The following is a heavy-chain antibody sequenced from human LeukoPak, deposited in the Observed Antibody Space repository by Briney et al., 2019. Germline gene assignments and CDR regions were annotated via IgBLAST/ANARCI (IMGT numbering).Heavy chain of an antibody. CDR3: ARTKMSTALTFDH. Sequence: GESLKISRKVSGYTFASYWIGWVRQMPGKGLEWMGITYPGDGESRYNPSFEGRVTISADTSMTSAYLEWNRLEDSDTAVYYCARTKMSTALTFDHWGQGTLVTVSS. J-gene: IGHJ4*02. V-gene: IGHV5-51*01. CDR1: GYTFASYW. D-gene: IGHD5-24*01. CDR2: TYPGDGES.